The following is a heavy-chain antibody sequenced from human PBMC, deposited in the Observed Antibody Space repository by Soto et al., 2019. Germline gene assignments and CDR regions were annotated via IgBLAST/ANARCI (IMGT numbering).Heavy chain of an antibody. V-gene: IGHV4-34*01. CDR2: INHSGST. CDR1: GGSFSGYY. Sequence: PSETLSLTCAVYGGSFSGYYWSWIRQPPGKGLEWIGEINHSGSTNYNPSLKSRVTISVDTSKNQFSLKLSSVTAADTAVYYCARDLTWYYYDSSGYYTSQNWFDPWGQGTLVTVSS. D-gene: IGHD3-22*01. CDR3: ARDLTWYYYDSSGYYTSQNWFDP. J-gene: IGHJ5*02.